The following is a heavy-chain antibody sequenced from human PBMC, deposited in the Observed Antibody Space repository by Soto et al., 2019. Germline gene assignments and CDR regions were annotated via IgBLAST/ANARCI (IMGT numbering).Heavy chain of an antibody. V-gene: IGHV3-15*07. D-gene: IGHD3-22*01. J-gene: IGHJ3*02. CDR3: TTSPGRTMIVVVHNRRALDI. CDR1: DFTFSNAW. CDR2: IKSKTDGGTT. Sequence: GGPLRLSSAAFDFTFSNAWMNWVRQAPGKGLEWVGRIKSKTDGGTTDYAAPVKGRFTISRDDSKNTLYLQMNSLKTEDTAVYYCTTSPGRTMIVVVHNRRALDIWGNGTVVTLSS.